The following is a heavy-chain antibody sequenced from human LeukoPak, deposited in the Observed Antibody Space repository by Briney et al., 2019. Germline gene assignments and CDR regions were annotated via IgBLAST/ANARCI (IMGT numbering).Heavy chain of an antibody. D-gene: IGHD3-10*01. Sequence: SGPTLVKPTQTLTLTCTFSGFSLSTSEVGVGWIRQPPGKALEWLALIYWDDDKRYSPSLKSRLTITKDTSKNQVVLTMTNMDPVDTATYYCARQGHYGSGDYYFDYWGQGTLVTVSS. CDR2: IYWDDDK. J-gene: IGHJ4*02. V-gene: IGHV2-5*02. CDR3: ARQGHYGSGDYYFDY. CDR1: GFSLSTSEVG.